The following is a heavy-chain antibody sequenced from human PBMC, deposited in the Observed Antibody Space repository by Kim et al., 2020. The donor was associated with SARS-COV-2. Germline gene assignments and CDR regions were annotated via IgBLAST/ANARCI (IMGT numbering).Heavy chain of an antibody. CDR1: GGSISSYY. V-gene: IGHV4-59*01. D-gene: IGHD6-13*01. CDR3: ARDNRAGVPIAAAGPFHYYGMDV. J-gene: IGHJ6*02. CDR2: IYYSGST. Sequence: SETLSLTCTVSGGSISSYYWSWIRQPPGKGLEWIGYIYYSGSTNYNPSLKSRVTISVDTSKNQFSLKLSSVTAADTAVYYCARDNRAGVPIAAAGPFHYYGMDVWGQGTTVTVSS.